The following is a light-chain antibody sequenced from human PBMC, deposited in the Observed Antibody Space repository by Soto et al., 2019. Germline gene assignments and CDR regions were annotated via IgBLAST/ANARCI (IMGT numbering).Light chain of an antibody. CDR1: QSVSSSY. J-gene: IGKJ5*01. V-gene: IGKV3-20*01. Sequence: EIVLTQSPGTLSLSPGERATLSCRASQSVSSSYLAWYQQKPGQAPRLLIYGASSRATGIPDRFSGSGSGTGFTLTISRLEPEDFAVYYCQQYGSSLPSTFGQGTRLEIK. CDR2: GAS. CDR3: QQYGSSLPST.